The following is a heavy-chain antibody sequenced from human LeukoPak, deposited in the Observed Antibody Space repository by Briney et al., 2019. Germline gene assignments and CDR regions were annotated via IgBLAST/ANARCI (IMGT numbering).Heavy chain of an antibody. D-gene: IGHD3-10*01. J-gene: IGHJ6*03. CDR3: TTGNSITMVRGAPYYYYYYMDV. Sequence: PGGSLRLSCAVSGFTFSNAWMSWVRQAPGKGLEWVGRIKSKTDGGTTDYAAPVKGRFTISRDDSKNTLYLQMNSLKTEDTAVYYCTTGNSITMVRGAPYYYYYYMDVWGKGTTVTVSS. CDR2: IKSKTDGGTT. V-gene: IGHV3-15*01. CDR1: GFTFSNAW.